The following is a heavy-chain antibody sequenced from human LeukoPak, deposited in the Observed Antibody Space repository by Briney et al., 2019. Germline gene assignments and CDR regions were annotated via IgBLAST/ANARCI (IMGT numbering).Heavy chain of an antibody. D-gene: IGHD6-6*01. CDR3: ARDVYIAARPGQSDY. J-gene: IGHJ4*02. Sequence: GGSLRLSCAASGFTFSSYNMNWVRQAPGKGPEWVSCISSSGSYTYYADSVKGRFTISRDNAKNSLNLQMNSLRAEDTAVYYCARDVYIAARPGQSDYWGQGTLVTVSS. V-gene: IGHV3-21*01. CDR2: ISSSGSYT. CDR1: GFTFSSYN.